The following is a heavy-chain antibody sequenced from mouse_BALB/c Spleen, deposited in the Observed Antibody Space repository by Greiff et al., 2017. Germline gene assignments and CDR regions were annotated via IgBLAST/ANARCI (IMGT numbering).Heavy chain of an antibody. CDR3: ASITTVVAAYYYAMDY. CDR1: GYSITSGYS. Sequence: EVQLQESGPDLVKPSQSLSLTCTVTGYSITSGYSWHWIRQFPGNKLEWMGYIHYSGSTNYNPSLKSRISITRDTSKNQFFLQLNSVTTEDTATYYCASITTVVAAYYYAMDYWGQGTSVTVSS. D-gene: IGHD1-1*01. V-gene: IGHV3-1*02. J-gene: IGHJ4*01. CDR2: IHYSGST.